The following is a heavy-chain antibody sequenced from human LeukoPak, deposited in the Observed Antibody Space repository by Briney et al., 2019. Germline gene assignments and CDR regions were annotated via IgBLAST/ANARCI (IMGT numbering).Heavy chain of an antibody. D-gene: IGHD4-17*01. CDR1: GGTFSSYA. J-gene: IGHJ4*02. Sequence: GASVKVSCKASGGTFSSYAISWVRQAPGQGLEWMGGIIPIFGTANYAQKFQGRVTITADESTSTAYMELSSLRSEDTAVYYCARGGYGDYRTDFDYWGQGTLVTVSS. V-gene: IGHV1-69*13. CDR2: IIPIFGTA. CDR3: ARGGYGDYRTDFDY.